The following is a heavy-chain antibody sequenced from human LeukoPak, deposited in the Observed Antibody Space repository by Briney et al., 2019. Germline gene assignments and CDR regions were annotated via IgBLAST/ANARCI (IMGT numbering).Heavy chain of an antibody. V-gene: IGHV1-8*01. CDR3: ARVPSSTRHYGMDV. CDR1: GYTFTSYD. Sequence: ASVKVSCKASGYTFTSYDINWARQATGQGLEWMGWMNPNSGNTGYAQKFQGRVTMTRNTSISTAYMELSSLRSEDTAVYYCARVPSSTRHYGMDVWGQGTTVTVSS. CDR2: MNPNSGNT. J-gene: IGHJ6*02. D-gene: IGHD2-2*01.